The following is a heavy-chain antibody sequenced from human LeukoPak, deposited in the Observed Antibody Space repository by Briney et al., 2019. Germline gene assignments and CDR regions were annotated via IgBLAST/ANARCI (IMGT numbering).Heavy chain of an antibody. CDR3: ARQTGSGLFILP. J-gene: IGHJ4*02. Sequence: SETLSLTCTVSGVSISSSYSYWGWIRQPPGMGLEWIGSIYYTGNTYNASLKSQVSISIDTSKNQFSLKLTSVTAADTAVYYCARQTGSGLFILPGGQGTLVTVSS. CDR1: GVSISSSYSY. CDR2: IYYTGNT. V-gene: IGHV4-39*01. D-gene: IGHD3/OR15-3a*01.